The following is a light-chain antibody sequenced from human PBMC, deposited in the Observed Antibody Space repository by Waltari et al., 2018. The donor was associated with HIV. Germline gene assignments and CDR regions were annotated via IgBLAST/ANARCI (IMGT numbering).Light chain of an antibody. CDR2: GAS. Sequence: DIMLTQSPATLYVSPGIRGTLSCRASRTVGLNLAWYQQRPGQPPKLLVYGASIRASGVSSRFSGSGSGTEFTLTISSVRSEDFATYFCQQYDVWPLTFGGGTNVDLK. V-gene: IGKV3-15*01. CDR1: RTVGLN. J-gene: IGKJ4*01. CDR3: QQYDVWPLT.